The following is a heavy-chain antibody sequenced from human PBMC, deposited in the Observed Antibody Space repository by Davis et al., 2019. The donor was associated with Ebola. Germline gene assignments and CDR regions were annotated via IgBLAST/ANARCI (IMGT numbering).Heavy chain of an antibody. Sequence: GESLKISCAASGFTFSNFAIHWVRQAPGKGLEWVAVISNDGGIQNYADSVKGRFTISRDNSKNTLYLQMNSLRAEDTAVYYCAKEGAGYSSGWFDYWGQGTLVTVSS. J-gene: IGHJ4*02. CDR1: GFTFSNFA. CDR2: ISNDGGIQ. CDR3: AKEGAGYSSGWFDY. D-gene: IGHD6-19*01. V-gene: IGHV3-30*04.